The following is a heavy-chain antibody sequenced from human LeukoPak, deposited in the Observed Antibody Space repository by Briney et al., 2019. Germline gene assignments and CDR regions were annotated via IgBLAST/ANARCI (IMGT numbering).Heavy chain of an antibody. CDR2: IYYSGST. J-gene: IGHJ3*02. Sequence: SETLSLTCTVSGGSISGYYWSWIRQPPGKGLEWIGYIYYSGSTNYNPSLKSRVTISVDTSKNQFSLKLSSVTAADTAVYYCARDPGSGEAYDIWGQGTMVTVSS. CDR3: ARDPGSGEAYDI. V-gene: IGHV4-59*01. CDR1: GGSISGYY. D-gene: IGHD3-10*01.